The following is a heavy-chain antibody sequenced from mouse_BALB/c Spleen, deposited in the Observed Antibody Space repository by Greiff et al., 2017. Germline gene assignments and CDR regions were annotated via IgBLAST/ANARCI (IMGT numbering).Heavy chain of an antibody. CDR3: ARHSITTAPDAMDY. V-gene: IGHV5-12-2*01. D-gene: IGHD1-2*01. Sequence: EVQRVESGGGLVQPGGSLKLSCAASGFTFSSYTMSWVRQTPEKRLEWVAYISNGGGSTYYPDTVKGRFTISRDNAKNTLYLQMSSLKSEDTAMYYCARHSITTAPDAMDYWGQGTSVTVSS. CDR1: GFTFSSYT. CDR2: ISNGGGST. J-gene: IGHJ4*01.